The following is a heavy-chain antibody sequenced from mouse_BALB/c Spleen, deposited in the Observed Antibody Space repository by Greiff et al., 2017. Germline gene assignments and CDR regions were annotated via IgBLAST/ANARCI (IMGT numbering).Heavy chain of an antibody. CDR1: GYTFTNYW. J-gene: IGHJ3*01. CDR3: ARSGDYDLFAY. Sequence: VQLQQSGAELVRPGTSVKISCKASGYTFTNYWLGWVKQRPGHGPEWIGDIYPGGGYTNYNEKFKGKATLTADTSSSTAYMQLSSLTSEDSAVYFCARSGDYDLFAYWGQGTLVTVSA. CDR2: IYPGGGYT. D-gene: IGHD2-4*01. V-gene: IGHV1-63*02.